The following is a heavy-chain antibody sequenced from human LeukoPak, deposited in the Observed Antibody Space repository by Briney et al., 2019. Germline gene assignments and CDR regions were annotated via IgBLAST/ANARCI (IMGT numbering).Heavy chain of an antibody. Sequence: ASVTVSCTASGYTFTSYGISWVRQAPGQGLEWMGWISAYNGNTNYAQKLQGRVTITTDTSTSTAYMELRSLRSDDTAVYYCAREVVVAANLVVRWFDPWGQGTLVTVSS. D-gene: IGHD2-15*01. CDR3: AREVVVAANLVVRWFDP. CDR1: GYTFTSYG. V-gene: IGHV1-18*01. CDR2: ISAYNGNT. J-gene: IGHJ5*02.